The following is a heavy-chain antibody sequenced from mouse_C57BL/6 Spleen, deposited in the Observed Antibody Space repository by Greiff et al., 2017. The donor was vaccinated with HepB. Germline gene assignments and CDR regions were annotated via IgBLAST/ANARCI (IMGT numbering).Heavy chain of an antibody. Sequence: EVQLKQSGPELVKPGASVKISCKASGYSFTGYYMNWVKQSPEKSLEWIGEINPSTGGTTYNQKFKAKATLTVDKSSSTAYMQLKSLTSEDSAVYYCARGGTTVVVDYWGQGTTLTVSS. CDR1: GYSFTGYY. J-gene: IGHJ2*01. D-gene: IGHD1-1*01. V-gene: IGHV1-42*01. CDR3: ARGGTTVVVDY. CDR2: INPSTGGT.